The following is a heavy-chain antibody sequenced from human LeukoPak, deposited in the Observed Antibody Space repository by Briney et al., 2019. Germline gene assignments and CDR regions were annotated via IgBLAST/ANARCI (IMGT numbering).Heavy chain of an antibody. CDR2: INHSGST. Sequence: KTSETLSLTCAVYVDSLSGYYWTWIRQPPGKGLEWIGEINHSGSTNYNPSLKSRGTISVDTSKNQFSLNLTPVTAADTAIYYCATNVPGTTYFAPWGQGTLVTDSP. CDR3: ATNVPGTTYFAP. CDR1: VDSLSGYY. V-gene: IGHV4-34*01. D-gene: IGHD1-14*01. J-gene: IGHJ5*02.